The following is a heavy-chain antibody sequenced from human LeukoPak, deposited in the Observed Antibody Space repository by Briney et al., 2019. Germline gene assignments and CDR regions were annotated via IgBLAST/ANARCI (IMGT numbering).Heavy chain of an antibody. CDR1: GFIFSTYS. CDR2: ISSSRSFI. CDR3: ARVTGGFYSHFDY. D-gene: IGHD3-22*01. Sequence: GGSLRLSCAASGFIFSTYSMNWVRQAPGRGLEWASSISSSRSFIYYADSVQGRFTISRDNAKNSLYLQMNSLRAEDTAVYYCARVTGGFYSHFDYWGQGTLVTVSS. J-gene: IGHJ4*02. V-gene: IGHV3-21*01.